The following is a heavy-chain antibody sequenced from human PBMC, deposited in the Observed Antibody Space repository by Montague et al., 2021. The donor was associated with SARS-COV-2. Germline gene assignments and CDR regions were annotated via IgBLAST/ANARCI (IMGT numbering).Heavy chain of an antibody. CDR3: ATTGLSGESWLDP. V-gene: IGHV4-34*01. CDR1: GGSFSGYY. D-gene: IGHD7-27*01. CDR2: INHSGST. Sequence: SETLSLTCAVHGGSFSGYYWSWIRQPPGKGLEWIGEINHSGSTNYNPSLKSRVTISVDTSKNQFSLKLSSVTAADTAVYFCATTGLSGESWLDPWGQGTLVAVSS. J-gene: IGHJ5*02.